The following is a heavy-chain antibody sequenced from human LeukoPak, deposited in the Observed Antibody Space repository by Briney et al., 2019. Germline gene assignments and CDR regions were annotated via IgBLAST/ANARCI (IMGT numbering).Heavy chain of an antibody. CDR3: ARRGRSSSNFDF. CDR1: GYIFTSYW. D-gene: IGHD6-6*01. Sequence: GESLKIACKGSGYIFTSYWITWVRQMPGKGLEWMGMIDPTDSYTNYSPSFQGHVTISTDKSISTAYLQWSSLKASDAAIYYCARRGRSSSNFDFWGQGTLVTVSS. CDR2: IDPTDSYT. V-gene: IGHV5-10-1*01. J-gene: IGHJ4*02.